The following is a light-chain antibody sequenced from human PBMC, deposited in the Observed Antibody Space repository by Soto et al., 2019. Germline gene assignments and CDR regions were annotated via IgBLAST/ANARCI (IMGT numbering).Light chain of an antibody. Sequence: IGMTQSPATLSVSPGERATLSCRASQSIRFNLAWYQQKPGQAPRLLMYAASTRATGIPGRFRGSGSGTEFTLTISSPQSEDFALYYCQQYDNWPLTFGGGTKVDIK. CDR1: QSIRFN. CDR2: AAS. J-gene: IGKJ4*01. V-gene: IGKV3-15*01. CDR3: QQYDNWPLT.